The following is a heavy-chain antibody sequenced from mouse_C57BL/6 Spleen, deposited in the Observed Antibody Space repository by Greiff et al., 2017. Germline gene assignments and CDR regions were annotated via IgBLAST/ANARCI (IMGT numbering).Heavy chain of an antibody. CDR2: ISDGGSYT. CDR3: ARGWLDY. J-gene: IGHJ2*01. V-gene: IGHV5-4*03. Sequence: EVKLMESGGGLVKPGGSLKLSCAASGFTFSSYAMSWVRQTPEKRLEWVATISDGGSYTYYPDNVKGRFTISRDNAKNNLYLQMSHLKSEDTAMYYCARGWLDYWGQGTTLKVSS. D-gene: IGHD2-2*01. CDR1: GFTFSSYA.